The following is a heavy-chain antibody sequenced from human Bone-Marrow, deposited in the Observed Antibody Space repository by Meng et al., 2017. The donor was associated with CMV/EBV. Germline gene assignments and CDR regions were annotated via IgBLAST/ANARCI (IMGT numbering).Heavy chain of an antibody. Sequence: SSGDSVSSNSVAWNWIRQSPSGGPRWLGRTFYRSKWYNEYAESVKSRITINPDTSKNQFSLQLNSVTPEDTAVYYCTRGYNYGFDYWGQGALVTVSS. CDR2: TFYRSKWYN. V-gene: IGHV6-1*01. D-gene: IGHD5-18*01. CDR1: GDSVSSNSVA. CDR3: TRGYNYGFDY. J-gene: IGHJ4*02.